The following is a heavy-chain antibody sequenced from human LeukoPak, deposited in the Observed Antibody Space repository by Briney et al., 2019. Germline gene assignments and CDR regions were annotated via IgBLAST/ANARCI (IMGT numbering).Heavy chain of an antibody. V-gene: IGHV3-23*01. CDR2: ISGSGGSI. CDR3: AKEIPYGIVVVPAATD. Sequence: PGGSLRLSCAASGFTFGSYAMSWARQAPGKGLEWVSAISGSGGSIYYADSVKGRFTISRDNSKNTLYLQMNSLRAEDTAVYYCAKEIPYGIVVVPAATDWGQGTLVTVSS. CDR1: GFTFGSYA. J-gene: IGHJ4*02. D-gene: IGHD2-2*01.